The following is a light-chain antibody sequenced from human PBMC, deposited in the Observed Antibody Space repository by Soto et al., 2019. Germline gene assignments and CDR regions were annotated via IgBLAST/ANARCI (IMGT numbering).Light chain of an antibody. CDR1: QSLLLSSGNNY. J-gene: IGKJ4*01. CDR3: AQALQKVT. V-gene: IGKV2-28*01. Sequence: DIVLTQSPLSLPVTPGESASISCKASQSLLLSSGNNYLDWYLQKPGQSPQLPIYLGSTRASGVPDRFSGSGSGTGFTLKISTVEAEDVGVYYSAQALQKVTVGGGTKVDIK. CDR2: LGS.